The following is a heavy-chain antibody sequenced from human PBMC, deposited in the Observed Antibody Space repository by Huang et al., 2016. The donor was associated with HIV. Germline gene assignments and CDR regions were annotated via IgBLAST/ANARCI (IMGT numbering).Heavy chain of an antibody. Sequence: QVQLVQSGAEVKKPGSSVKVSCKASGGAFIRYSFSWVRQAPGQGHEWMGGIIPIFNTTNYAQKFQGRVTITADESATTVYMDLSSLRFDDTAVYYCARTSNWKAEYFRYWGQGTLVTVSS. V-gene: IGHV1-69*13. CDR1: GGAFIRYS. CDR3: ARTSNWKAEYFRY. J-gene: IGHJ1*01. CDR2: IIPIFNTT. D-gene: IGHD1-20*01.